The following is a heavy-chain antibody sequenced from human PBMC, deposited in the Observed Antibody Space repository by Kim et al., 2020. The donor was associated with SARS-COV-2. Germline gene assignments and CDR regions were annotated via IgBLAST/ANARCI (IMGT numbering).Heavy chain of an antibody. CDR3: SRHPGGDGYNYAFDI. Sequence: PSPKSRVPVSADTSKNQLSLKLSAVSAADTAVYYCSRHPGGDGYNYAFDIWGQGTMVTVSS. J-gene: IGHJ3*02. D-gene: IGHD5-12*01. V-gene: IGHV4-59*08.